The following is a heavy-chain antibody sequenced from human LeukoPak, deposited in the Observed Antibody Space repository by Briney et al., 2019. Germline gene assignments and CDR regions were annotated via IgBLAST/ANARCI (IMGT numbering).Heavy chain of an antibody. CDR2: MYYSGST. D-gene: IGHD3-22*01. Sequence: PSETLSLTCTVSGGSISSYYWSWIRQPPGKGLEWIGYMYYSGSTNYNPSLKSRVTISVDTSKNQSSLKLSSVTAADTAVYYCARAVVDYYDTINWFDPWGQGTLVTVSS. V-gene: IGHV4-59*01. CDR1: GGSISSYY. J-gene: IGHJ5*02. CDR3: ARAVVDYYDTINWFDP.